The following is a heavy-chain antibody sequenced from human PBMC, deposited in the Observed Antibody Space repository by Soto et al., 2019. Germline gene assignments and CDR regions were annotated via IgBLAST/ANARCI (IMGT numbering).Heavy chain of an antibody. Sequence: EVQLVESGGGLVKPGGSLRLSCAASGFTFSDYSMTWVRQAPGKGLEWVSSISSTSIYIFYADSVKGRFTISRDNGKNPLYLQVNSLRAEETAGYYCARDASLVDSWGQGSLVIVSS. D-gene: IGHD2-15*01. V-gene: IGHV3-21*01. J-gene: IGHJ4*02. CDR1: GFTFSDYS. CDR2: ISSTSIYI. CDR3: ARDASLVDS.